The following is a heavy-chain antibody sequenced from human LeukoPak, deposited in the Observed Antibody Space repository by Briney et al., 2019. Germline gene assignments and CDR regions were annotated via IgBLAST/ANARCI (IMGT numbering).Heavy chain of an antibody. J-gene: IGHJ4*02. Sequence: SGGSLRLSCAASGFTFSYYSMNWVRQAPGKGLEWVSSISSSSSYIYYADSVKGRFTISRDNAQNSLYLQMNSLKTEDTAVYYCIKDPQSRAEDWGQGTLVTVSS. CDR2: ISSSSSYI. D-gene: IGHD6-19*01. CDR3: IKDPQSRAED. V-gene: IGHV3-21*03. CDR1: GFTFSYYS.